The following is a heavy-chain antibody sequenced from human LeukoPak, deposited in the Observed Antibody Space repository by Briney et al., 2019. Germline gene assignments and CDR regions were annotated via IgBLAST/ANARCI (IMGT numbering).Heavy chain of an antibody. V-gene: IGHV3-7*01. CDR2: IKQDGSEK. CDR3: AGRFDAEGGY. D-gene: IGHD3-10*01. CDR1: GFTFSSYS. J-gene: IGHJ4*02. Sequence: GGSLRLSCAASGFTFSSYSMNWVRQAPGKGLEWVANIKQDGSEKYYVDSVKGRFTISRDNAKNSLYLQMNSLRAEDTAVYYCAGRFDAEGGYWGQGTLVTVSS.